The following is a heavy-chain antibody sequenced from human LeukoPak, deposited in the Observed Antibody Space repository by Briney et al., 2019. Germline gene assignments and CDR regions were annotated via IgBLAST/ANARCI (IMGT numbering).Heavy chain of an antibody. CDR1: GYTFITSG. CDR3: ARIRQGYFYDRSGYYLDAFDM. V-gene: IGHV1-18*01. J-gene: IGHJ3*02. Sequence: ASVKVSFKASGYTFITSGISWVRQAPGQGLEWMGWINPYNDNTKYGQKLQGRVTMTTDTSTSTAYMELRSLRSDDTAVYYCARIRQGYFYDRSGYYLDAFDMWGQGTMVTVSS. CDR2: INPYNDNT. D-gene: IGHD3-22*01.